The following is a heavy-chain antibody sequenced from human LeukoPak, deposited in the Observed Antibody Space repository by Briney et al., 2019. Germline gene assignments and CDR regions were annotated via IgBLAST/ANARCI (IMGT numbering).Heavy chain of an antibody. D-gene: IGHD5-18*01. V-gene: IGHV3-48*04. CDR2: ISSSSTTI. Sequence: GGSLRLSCAASGFTFISYSMNWVRQAPGKGLEWISYISSSSTTIYYADSVKGRFTISRDNAKNSLYLQMNSLRAEDTAVYYCARDLYSYDYWGQGTLVTVSS. J-gene: IGHJ4*02. CDR3: ARDLYSYDY. CDR1: GFTFISYS.